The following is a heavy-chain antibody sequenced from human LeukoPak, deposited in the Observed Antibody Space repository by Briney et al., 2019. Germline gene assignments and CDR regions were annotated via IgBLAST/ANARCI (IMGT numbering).Heavy chain of an antibody. CDR1: GFTFSSYS. V-gene: IGHV3-21*01. CDR2: ISSSSSYI. J-gene: IGHJ4*02. Sequence: KPGGSLRHSCAASGFTFSSYSMNWVRQAPGKGLEWVSSISSSSSYIYYADSVKGRFTISGDNAKNSLYLQMNSLRAEDTAVYYCARATLRDSSGYYVYYWGQGTLVTVSS. D-gene: IGHD3-22*01. CDR3: ARATLRDSSGYYVYY.